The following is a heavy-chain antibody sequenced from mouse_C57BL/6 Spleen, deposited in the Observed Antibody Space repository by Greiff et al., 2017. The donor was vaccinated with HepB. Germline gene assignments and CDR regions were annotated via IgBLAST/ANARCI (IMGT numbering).Heavy chain of an antibody. CDR3: ARRRGTGWYFDV. CDR1: GFTFSSYG. Sequence: EVKVVESGGDLVKPGGSLKLSCAASGFTFSSYGMSWVRQTPDKRLEWVATISSGGSYTYYPDSVKGRITITRDKDKNTLYLQMSSLKSEDTAMYYCARRRGTGWYFDVWGTGTTVTVSS. V-gene: IGHV5-6*02. CDR2: ISSGGSYT. J-gene: IGHJ1*03. D-gene: IGHD3-3*01.